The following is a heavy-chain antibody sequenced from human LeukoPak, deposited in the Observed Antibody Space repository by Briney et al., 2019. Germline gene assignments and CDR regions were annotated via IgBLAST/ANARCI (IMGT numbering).Heavy chain of an antibody. CDR3: AREHIVVVPAAISIWFDP. CDR2: INHSGST. Sequence: SETLSLTCAVYGGSFSGYYWSWIRPPPGKGLEWIGGINHSGSTNYNPSLKSRVTISVDRSKNQFSLKLSSVTAADTAVYYCAREHIVVVPAAISIWFDPWGQGTLVTVSS. J-gene: IGHJ5*02. V-gene: IGHV4-34*01. D-gene: IGHD2-2*01. CDR1: GGSFSGYY.